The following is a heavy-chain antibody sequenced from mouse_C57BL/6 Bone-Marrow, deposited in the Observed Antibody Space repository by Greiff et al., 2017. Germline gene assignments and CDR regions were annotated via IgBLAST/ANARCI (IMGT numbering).Heavy chain of an antibody. CDR1: GFTFSDYG. CDR3: ARRSTMITTRYFDV. CDR2: ISSGSSTI. D-gene: IGHD2-4*01. Sequence: EVKLMESGGGLVKPGGSLKLSCAASGFTFSDYGMHWVRQAPEKGLEWVAYISSGSSTIYYADTVKGRFTISRDNAKNTLFLQMTSLRSEDTAMYYCARRSTMITTRYFDVWGTGTTVTVSS. J-gene: IGHJ1*03. V-gene: IGHV5-17*01.